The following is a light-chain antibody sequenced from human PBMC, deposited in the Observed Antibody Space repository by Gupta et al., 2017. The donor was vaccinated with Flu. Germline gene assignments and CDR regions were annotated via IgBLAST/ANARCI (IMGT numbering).Light chain of an antibody. CDR2: EVS. CDR3: SSYTSSSTPPWV. CDR1: SSDVGGYNY. Sequence: SALTQPASVSGXXGQSITISCPGTSSDVGGYNYVSWYQQHPGKAPKLMIYEVSNRPSGVSNRFSGSKSGNTASLTISGLQAEDEADYYCSSYTSSSTPPWVFGGGTKLTVL. J-gene: IGLJ3*02. V-gene: IGLV2-14*01.